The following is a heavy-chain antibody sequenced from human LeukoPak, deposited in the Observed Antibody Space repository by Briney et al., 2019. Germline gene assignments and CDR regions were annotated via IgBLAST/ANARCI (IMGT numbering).Heavy chain of an antibody. CDR1: GFTFSSYG. D-gene: IGHD6-19*01. CDR3: ARGYSSGWYSALDY. V-gene: IGHV3-33*01. CDR2: IWYDGSNK. Sequence: GGSLRLSCAASGFTFSSYGMHWVRQAPGKGLEWVAVIWYDGSNKYYADSVKGRFTISRDNSKNTLYLQMNSLRAEDTAVYYCARGYSSGWYSALDYWGQGTLVTVSS. J-gene: IGHJ4*02.